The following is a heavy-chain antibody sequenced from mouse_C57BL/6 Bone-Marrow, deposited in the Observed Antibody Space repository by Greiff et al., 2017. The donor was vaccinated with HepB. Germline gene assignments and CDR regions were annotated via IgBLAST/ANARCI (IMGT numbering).Heavy chain of an antibody. V-gene: IGHV5-4*01. D-gene: IGHD1-1*01. CDR3: AREENPSYYDGSSYWDFDV. CDR2: ISDGGSYT. CDR1: GFTFSSYA. Sequence: EVKLVESGGGLVKPGGSLKLSCAASGFTFSSYAMSWVRQTPEKRLEWVATISDGGSYTYYPDNVKGRFTISRDNTKNHLYLQMSHLKSEDTAMYYCAREENPSYYDGSSYWDFDVWGKGTTVTVSS. J-gene: IGHJ1*03.